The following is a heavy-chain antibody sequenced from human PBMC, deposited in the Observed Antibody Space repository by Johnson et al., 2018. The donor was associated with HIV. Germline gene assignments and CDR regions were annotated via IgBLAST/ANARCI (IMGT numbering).Heavy chain of an antibody. V-gene: IGHV3-48*01. J-gene: IGHJ3*02. D-gene: IGHD1-26*01. CDR2: ISSSGSTI. Sequence: VQLVESGGGLAQPGGSLRLSCAASGFTFSMYAMHWVRQAPGKGLEWVSYISSSGSTIYYADSVKGRFTISRDNSKNTLYLQMNSLRAEDTAVYYCAREWDPRTPDAFDIWGQGTMVTVSS. CDR3: AREWDPRTPDAFDI. CDR1: GFTFSMYA.